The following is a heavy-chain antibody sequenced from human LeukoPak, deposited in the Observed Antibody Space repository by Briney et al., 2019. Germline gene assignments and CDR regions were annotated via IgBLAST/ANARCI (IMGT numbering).Heavy chain of an antibody. CDR1: GFTFSSYS. D-gene: IGHD4-17*01. V-gene: IGHV3-21*01. Sequence: PGGSLRLSCAASGFTFSSYSMNCVRQAPGKGLEWVSSISSSSSYIYYADSVKGRFTISRDNAKNSLYLQMNSLRAEDTAVYYCARDFPLTGDYYFGAFDIWGQGTMVTVSS. CDR2: ISSSSSYI. CDR3: ARDFPLTGDYYFGAFDI. J-gene: IGHJ3*02.